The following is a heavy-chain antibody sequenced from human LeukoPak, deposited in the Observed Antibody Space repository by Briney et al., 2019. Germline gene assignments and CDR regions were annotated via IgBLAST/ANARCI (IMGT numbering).Heavy chain of an antibody. Sequence: GGSLRLSCAVSGFTLSSYGMSWVRQAPGKGLEWVSGISGSGGTTYYADSVKGRFTISRETSKNTLYLQMNSLRAEDTAIYYCAARPGRVPIYFDYWGQGTLVTVSS. V-gene: IGHV3-23*01. CDR3: AARPGRVPIYFDY. J-gene: IGHJ4*02. CDR1: GFTLSSYG. CDR2: ISGSGGTT. D-gene: IGHD3-10*01.